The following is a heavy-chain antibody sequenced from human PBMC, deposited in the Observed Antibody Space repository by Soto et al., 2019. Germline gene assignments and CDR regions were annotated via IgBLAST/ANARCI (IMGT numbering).Heavy chain of an antibody. D-gene: IGHD3-16*01. CDR3: ARDGDVNTGFGKDY. CDR2: INPKSGGT. J-gene: IGHJ4*02. CDR1: GSSFTDYH. Sequence: ASVEVSSTASGSSFTDYHIHWVRQALGQGLEWLGRINPKSGGTSTAQKFQGWVTMTTDTSISTASMELTRLTSDDTAIYYCARDGDVNTGFGKDYWGQGTLVTVSS. V-gene: IGHV1-2*04.